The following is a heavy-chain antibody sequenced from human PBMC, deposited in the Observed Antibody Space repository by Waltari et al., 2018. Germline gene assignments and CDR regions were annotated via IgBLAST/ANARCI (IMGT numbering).Heavy chain of an antibody. CDR2: IYTSGST. D-gene: IGHD6-13*01. CDR1: GGSISSGSYY. Sequence: GLVKPSQTLSLTCTASGGSISSGSYYWSWIRQPAGKGLEWIGYIYTSGSTNYNPSLKSRVTISVDTSKNQFSLKLSSVTAADTAVYYCARDEPAATDAFDIWGQGTMVTVSS. J-gene: IGHJ3*02. V-gene: IGHV4-61*09. CDR3: ARDEPAATDAFDI.